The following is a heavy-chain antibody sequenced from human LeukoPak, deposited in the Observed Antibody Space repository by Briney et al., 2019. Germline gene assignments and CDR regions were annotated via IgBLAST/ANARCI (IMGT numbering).Heavy chain of an antibody. CDR3: AKGSYCSGGSCYYYYYGMDV. J-gene: IGHJ6*02. Sequence: GGSLRLSCAASGFTFSIYGMSWVRQAPGKGLEWVSAISDSGGSTYYADSVKGRFTISRDNSKNTLYLQMNSLRAEDTAVYYCAKGSYCSGGSCYYYYYGMDVWGQGTTVTVSS. D-gene: IGHD2-15*01. CDR2: ISDSGGST. CDR1: GFTFSIYG. V-gene: IGHV3-23*01.